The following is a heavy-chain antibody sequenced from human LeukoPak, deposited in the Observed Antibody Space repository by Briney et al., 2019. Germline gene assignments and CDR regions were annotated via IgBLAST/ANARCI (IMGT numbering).Heavy chain of an antibody. Sequence: SETLSLTCAVSSDSMNNYYWTWMRQPAGKGLEWIGRIYISGNTMYNPSLQSRVTMSLDTSKNHFSLKLRSVTAADTAVYLCARGEVLHTYFDYWGQGTLVSVSS. J-gene: IGHJ4*02. V-gene: IGHV4-59*10. D-gene: IGHD1-26*01. CDR1: SDSMNNYY. CDR3: ARGEVLHTYFDY. CDR2: IYISGNT.